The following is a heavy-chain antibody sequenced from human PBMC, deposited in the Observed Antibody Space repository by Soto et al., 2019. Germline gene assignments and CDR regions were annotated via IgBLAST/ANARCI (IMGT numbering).Heavy chain of an antibody. CDR2: IHYSGST. CDR1: GGSISSNY. J-gene: IGHJ5*02. CDR3: ATSRGNFFDP. V-gene: IGHV4-59*01. D-gene: IGHD1-7*01. Sequence: SETLSLTCTVSGGSISSNYWNWIRQPPGKGLEWIGYIHYSGSTIYNPSLKSRVIISVDTSKNQFSLKLSSVTAADTAIYHCATSRGNFFDPWGQGTQVTVSS.